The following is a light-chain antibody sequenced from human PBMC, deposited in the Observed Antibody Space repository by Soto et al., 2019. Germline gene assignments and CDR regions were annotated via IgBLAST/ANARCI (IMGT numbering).Light chain of an antibody. J-gene: IGKJ1*01. CDR1: QSISVW. Sequence: DIQMTQSPSTLSAFVGDRVTITCRASQSISVWLAWYQQKAGKAPNLLIYKASRLESGVPSRFSGSGSETEFTLTISGLQPGDSATYYCQQYNSYSPTFGQGTKVEVK. V-gene: IGKV1-5*03. CDR2: KAS. CDR3: QQYNSYSPT.